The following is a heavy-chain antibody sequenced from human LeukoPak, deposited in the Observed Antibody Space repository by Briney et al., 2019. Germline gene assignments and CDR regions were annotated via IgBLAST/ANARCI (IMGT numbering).Heavy chain of an antibody. V-gene: IGHV4-4*07. Sequence: PSETLSLTCTISGGSISTYYWNWLRQPAGKGLEWIGRIYTSGSTNYNPSLKSRVTMSVDTSKNQFSLKLSSVTAADTAVYFCAREAYYDSGYFDFWGQGTLVTVSS. D-gene: IGHD3-10*01. CDR1: GGSISTYY. J-gene: IGHJ4*02. CDR2: IYTSGST. CDR3: AREAYYDSGYFDF.